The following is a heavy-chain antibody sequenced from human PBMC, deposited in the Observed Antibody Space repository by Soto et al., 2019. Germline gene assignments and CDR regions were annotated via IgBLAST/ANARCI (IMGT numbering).Heavy chain of an antibody. Sequence: SETLSLTCTVSGGSISSYYWSWIRQPPGKGLEWIGYIYYSGSTNYNPSPKSRVTISVDTSKNQFSLKLSSVTAADTAVYYCARDLGFGHHYYYYMDVWGKGTTVTVSS. V-gene: IGHV4-59*01. CDR1: GGSISSYY. D-gene: IGHD3-10*01. CDR2: IYYSGST. J-gene: IGHJ6*03. CDR3: ARDLGFGHHYYYYMDV.